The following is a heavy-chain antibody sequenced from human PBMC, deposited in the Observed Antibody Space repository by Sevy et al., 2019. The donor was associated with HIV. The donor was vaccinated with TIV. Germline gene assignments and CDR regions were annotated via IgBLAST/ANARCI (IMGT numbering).Heavy chain of an antibody. J-gene: IGHJ4*02. V-gene: IGHV3-15*07. CDR3: STDDLISY. CDR1: GFDFPNAW. D-gene: IGHD3-3*02. Sequence: GGSLRLSCTASGFDFPNAWMNWIRQVPGKGLEWVGHSKSITDGGPADYAAPVKGRFTISMHDAKNTLYLQMNSLKAEGAAVYYCSTDDLISYWGRGTLVTVSS. CDR2: SKSITDGGPA.